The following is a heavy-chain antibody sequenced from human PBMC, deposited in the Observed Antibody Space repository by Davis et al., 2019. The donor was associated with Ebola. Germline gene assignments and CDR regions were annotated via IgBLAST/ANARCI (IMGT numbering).Heavy chain of an antibody. CDR1: GSTVSSDY. Sequence: PGGSLRLSCAASGSTVSSDYMSWVRQAPGKGLEWVSVIYSGGDTYYADSAKGRFTISRDNSKNTLYLQMSSLRPEDTAVYYCARDPGLPNGMDVWGQGTTVTVSS. CDR3: ARDPGLPNGMDV. V-gene: IGHV3-53*05. CDR2: IYSGGDT. J-gene: IGHJ6*02.